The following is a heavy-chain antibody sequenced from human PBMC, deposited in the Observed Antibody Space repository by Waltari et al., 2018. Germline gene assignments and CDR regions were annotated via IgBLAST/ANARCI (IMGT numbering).Heavy chain of an antibody. J-gene: IGHJ4*02. CDR1: GFTFSSYA. CDR3: ANGGGYCSSTSCYLGY. Sequence: EVQLLESGGGLVQTGGSLRLSCAASGFTFSSYAMSWVRQAPGKGLEWVSAISGSGGSTYYADSVKGRFTISRDNSKNTLYLQMNSLRAEDTAVYYCANGGGYCSSTSCYLGYWGQGTLVTVSS. CDR2: ISGSGGST. D-gene: IGHD2-2*01. V-gene: IGHV3-23*01.